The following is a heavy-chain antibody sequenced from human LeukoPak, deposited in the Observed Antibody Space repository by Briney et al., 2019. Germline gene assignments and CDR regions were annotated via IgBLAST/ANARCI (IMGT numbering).Heavy chain of an antibody. CDR1: GSTFSSYW. Sequence: GGSLRLSCAASGSTFSSYWMSWVRQAPGKGLEWVANIKQDGSEKYYVDSVKGRFTISRDNAKNSLYLQMNSLRAEDTAVYYCAKPPRVGYDSSGYLLNWGQGTLVTVSS. D-gene: IGHD3-22*01. J-gene: IGHJ4*02. CDR2: IKQDGSEK. V-gene: IGHV3-7*01. CDR3: AKPPRVGYDSSGYLLN.